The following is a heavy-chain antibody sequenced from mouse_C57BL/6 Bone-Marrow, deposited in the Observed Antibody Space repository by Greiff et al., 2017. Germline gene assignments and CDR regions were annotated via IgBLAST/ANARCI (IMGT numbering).Heavy chain of an antibody. D-gene: IGHD2-3*01. CDR3: ARRQKTDGYFDY. J-gene: IGHJ2*01. Sequence: QVQLQQSGAELVRPGTSVKVSCKASGYAFTNNLIEWVKQRPGQGLEWIGVINPGSGGTNYNEKFKGKATLTADKSSSTAYMQLSSLTSEDSAVYFCARRQKTDGYFDYWGQGTTLTVSS. V-gene: IGHV1-54*01. CDR2: INPGSGGT. CDR1: GYAFTNNL.